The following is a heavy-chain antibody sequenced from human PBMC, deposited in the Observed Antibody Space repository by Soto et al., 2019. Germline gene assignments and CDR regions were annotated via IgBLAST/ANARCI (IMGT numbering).Heavy chain of an antibody. CDR3: ARAPGRNYGMDV. CDR2: IYHSGST. J-gene: IGHJ6*02. V-gene: IGHV4-30-2*01. Sequence: LQTLSLSCAVSGLSISSGGYCWSWIRQPPGKGLEWIGYIYHSGSTYYNPSLKSRVTISVDRCKNQFSLKLSSVTAADTAVYYCARAPGRNYGMDVWGQGTTVAVSS. CDR1: GLSISSGGYC. D-gene: IGHD2-15*01.